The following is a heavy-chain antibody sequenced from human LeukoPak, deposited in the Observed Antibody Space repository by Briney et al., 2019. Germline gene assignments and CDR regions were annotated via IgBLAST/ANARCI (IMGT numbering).Heavy chain of an antibody. V-gene: IGHV3-43*02. CDR3: AKGGRYQDWYFDL. CDR1: GFTFDDYA. CDR2: ISRNGGST. D-gene: IGHD3-9*01. Sequence: GGSLRLSCAASGFTFDDYAMHWVRQAPGKGLEWVSLISRNGGSTYYADSVKGRFTISRDNSKNSLCLQMNSLRTEDAALYYCAKGGRYQDWYFDLWGRGALVTVSS. J-gene: IGHJ2*01.